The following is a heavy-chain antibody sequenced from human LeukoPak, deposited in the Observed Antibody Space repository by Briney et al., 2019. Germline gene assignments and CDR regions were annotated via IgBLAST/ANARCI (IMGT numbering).Heavy chain of an antibody. CDR3: ARDRVAVAGTGPYYYGMDV. CDR1: GFTFSSYA. CDR2: ISGSGGST. Sequence: GGSLRLSCAASGFTFSSYAMSWVRQAPGKGLEWVSAISGSGGSTYYADSVKGRFTISRDNAKNSLYLQMNSLRAEDTAVYYCARDRVAVAGTGPYYYGMDVWGQGTTVTVSS. D-gene: IGHD6-19*01. V-gene: IGHV3-23*01. J-gene: IGHJ6*02.